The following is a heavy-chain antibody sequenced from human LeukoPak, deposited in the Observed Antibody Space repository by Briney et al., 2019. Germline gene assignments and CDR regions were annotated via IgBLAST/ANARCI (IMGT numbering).Heavy chain of an antibody. J-gene: IGHJ6*03. CDR1: GASINNYY. V-gene: IGHV4-59*01. CDR2: ISHSGST. Sequence: SETLSLTCTVSGASINNYYWSWIRQSPEKGLEWIGYISHSGSTHYNPSLKSRITISVDTSKIHFSLNLTSVTAADTAVYYCARDSAAGSYYYYTDVWGKGTTVTVSS. D-gene: IGHD1-1*01. CDR3: ARDSAAGSYYYYTDV.